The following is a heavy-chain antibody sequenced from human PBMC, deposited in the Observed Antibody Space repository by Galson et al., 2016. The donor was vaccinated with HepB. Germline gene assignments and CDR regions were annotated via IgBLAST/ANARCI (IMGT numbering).Heavy chain of an antibody. CDR1: GGSISSSDW. CDR3: ARQYRGGPSDF. J-gene: IGHJ4*02. V-gene: IGHV4-4*02. Sequence: ETLSLTCAVSGGSISSSDWWTWVRQPPGQGLEWIGQIFHNGRVNYTPSLASRVTISVDTSNNHFSLRLTSVTAADTALYYCARQYRGGPSDFWGQGTLVTVSS. D-gene: IGHD5-12*01. CDR2: IFHNGRV.